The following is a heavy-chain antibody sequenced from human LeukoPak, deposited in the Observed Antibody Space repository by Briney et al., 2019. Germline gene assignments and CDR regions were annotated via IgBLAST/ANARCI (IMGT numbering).Heavy chain of an antibody. D-gene: IGHD3-10*01. V-gene: IGHV3-7*01. CDR2: IKQDGSEK. J-gene: IGHJ3*02. CDR1: GFTFTNSW. CDR3: AREPGIGYAFDI. Sequence: PGGSLRLSRVVSGFTFTNSWMTWVRQTPGKGLEWVANIKQDGSEKHYVDSVKGRFTISRDNTKNSLYLQMNSLRAEDTAVYYCAREPGIGYAFDIWGQGTMVTVSS.